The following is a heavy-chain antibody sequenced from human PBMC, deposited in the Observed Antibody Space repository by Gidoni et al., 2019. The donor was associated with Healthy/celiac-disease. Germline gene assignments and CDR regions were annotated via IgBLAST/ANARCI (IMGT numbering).Heavy chain of an antibody. V-gene: IGHV3-9*01. CDR3: AKTIAAAGCWYFDL. CDR2: ISWNSGSI. CDR1: GFTFDDYA. J-gene: IGHJ2*01. D-gene: IGHD6-13*01. Sequence: EVQLVESGGGLVQPGSSLRLSCAASGFTFDDYAMHWVRQAPGKGLEWVSGISWNSGSIGYADSVKGRFTISRDNAKNSLYLQMNSLRAEDTALYYCAKTIAAAGCWYFDLWGRGTLVTVSS.